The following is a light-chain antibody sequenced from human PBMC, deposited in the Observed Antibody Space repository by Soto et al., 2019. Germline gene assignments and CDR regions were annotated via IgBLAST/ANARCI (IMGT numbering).Light chain of an antibody. J-gene: IGKJ1*01. CDR1: QGVTGY. CDR2: DAS. Sequence: EIVLTQSPATLSLSPGERATLSCRASQGVTGYLAWYQQKPGQAPRLLIYDASNRATGIPARFSGSGSGTDFTLTISSLEPEDFAVYYCQQRSNWTFGQGTKVEIK. CDR3: QQRSNWT. V-gene: IGKV3-11*01.